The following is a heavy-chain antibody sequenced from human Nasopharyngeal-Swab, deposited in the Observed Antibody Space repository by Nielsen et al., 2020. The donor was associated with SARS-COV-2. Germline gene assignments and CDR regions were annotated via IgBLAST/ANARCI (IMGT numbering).Heavy chain of an antibody. CDR3: ARGGDPREVVAATDCFDP. CDR1: GYTFTRYY. V-gene: IGHV1-46*01. Sequence: ASVKVSCKASGYTFTRYYIHWVRPAPGQGLEWMGLINPGGGSTRYSQNFQGRVTMTRDTSTSTVYMELSSLRSEDTAVYYCARGGDPREVVAATDCFDPWGQGTLVTVSS. D-gene: IGHD2-15*01. CDR2: INPGGGST. J-gene: IGHJ5*02.